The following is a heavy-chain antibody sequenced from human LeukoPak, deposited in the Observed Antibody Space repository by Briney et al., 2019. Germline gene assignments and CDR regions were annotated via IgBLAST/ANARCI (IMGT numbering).Heavy chain of an antibody. CDR1: GGSISSYY. Sequence: PSETLSLTCTVSGGSISSYYWSWIRQPAGKGLEWIGRIYTSGSTNYNPSLKSRVTMSVDTSKNQFSLKLSSVTAADTAVYYCARDQVVPHYYGSGSYYPNWFDPWGQGTLVTVSS. D-gene: IGHD3-10*01. CDR2: IYTSGST. V-gene: IGHV4-4*07. J-gene: IGHJ5*02. CDR3: ARDQVVPHYYGSGSYYPNWFDP.